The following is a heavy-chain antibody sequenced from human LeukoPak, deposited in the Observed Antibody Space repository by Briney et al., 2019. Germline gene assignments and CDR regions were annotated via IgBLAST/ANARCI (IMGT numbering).Heavy chain of an antibody. J-gene: IGHJ4*02. Sequence: GGSLRLSCAASGFTFSSYSMNWVRQAPGKGLEWVSSISSSSSYIYYADSVKGRFTISRDNAKNSLYLQMNSLRAEDTAVYYCARDFRQQLVHKGDYWGQGTLVPSPQ. D-gene: IGHD6-13*01. V-gene: IGHV3-21*01. CDR2: ISSSSSYI. CDR3: ARDFRQQLVHKGDY. CDR1: GFTFSSYS.